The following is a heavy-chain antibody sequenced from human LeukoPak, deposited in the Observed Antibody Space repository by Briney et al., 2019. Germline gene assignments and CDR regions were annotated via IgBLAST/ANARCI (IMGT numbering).Heavy chain of an antibody. D-gene: IGHD6-13*01. Sequence: PGGSLRLSCAASGFTFSSYAMSWVRQAPGQGMEWVSAISGSGGSTYYADSVKGRFTISRDNSKNTLYLQMNSLRAEDTAVYYCARDSGRLVRIAAQETGFDYWGQGTLVTVSS. J-gene: IGHJ4*02. CDR1: GFTFSSYA. CDR3: ARDSGRLVRIAAQETGFDY. V-gene: IGHV3-23*01. CDR2: ISGSGGST.